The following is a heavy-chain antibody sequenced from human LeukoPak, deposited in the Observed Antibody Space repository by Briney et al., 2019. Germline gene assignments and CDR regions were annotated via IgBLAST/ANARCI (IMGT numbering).Heavy chain of an antibody. V-gene: IGHV1-18*01. CDR2: ISAYNGNT. D-gene: IGHD2-2*01. CDR3: AREGYCSSTSCFGKRGMDV. J-gene: IGHJ6*02. Sequence: ASVKVSCKASGYTFTSYGISWVRQAPGQGLEWMGWISAYNGNTNYAQKLQGRVTMTTDTSTSTAYMELRSLRSDDTAVYYCAREGYCSSTSCFGKRGMDVWGQGTTVTVSS. CDR1: GYTFTSYG.